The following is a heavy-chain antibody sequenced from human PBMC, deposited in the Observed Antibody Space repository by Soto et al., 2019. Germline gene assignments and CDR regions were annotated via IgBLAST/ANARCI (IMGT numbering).Heavy chain of an antibody. CDR3: AKGKQLVWYY. V-gene: IGHV3-23*01. CDR2: ISGSGGST. Sequence: GESLKISCAASGFTFSSYAMSWVRQAPGKGLEWVSAISGSGGSTYYADSVKGRFTISRDNSKNTLYLQMNSLRAEDTAVYYCAKGKQLVWYYWGQGTLVTVSS. D-gene: IGHD6-6*01. CDR1: GFTFSSYA. J-gene: IGHJ4*02.